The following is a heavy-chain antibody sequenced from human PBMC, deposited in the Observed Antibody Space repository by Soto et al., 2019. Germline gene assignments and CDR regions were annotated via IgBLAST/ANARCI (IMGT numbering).Heavy chain of an antibody. CDR1: GYSFTSYW. CDR3: ARQLDSSGYYWAI. V-gene: IGHV5-51*01. J-gene: IGHJ3*02. CDR2: IYPFYSDT. D-gene: IGHD3-22*01. Sequence: PGESLKISCKGSGYSFTSYWIVWVRQMPVKGLELMGIIYPFYSDTRYSPSFQGHVTISSYNSISTSYLQLISLKASDTAMYYCARQLDSSGYYWAIWGRGKMVTVS.